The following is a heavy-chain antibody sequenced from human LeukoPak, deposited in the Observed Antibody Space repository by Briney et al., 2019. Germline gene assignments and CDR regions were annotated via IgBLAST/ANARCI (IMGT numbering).Heavy chain of an antibody. CDR2: ISSSGGTI. CDR1: GFTLSSYT. D-gene: IGHD1-1*01. V-gene: IGHV3-48*04. J-gene: IGHJ6*03. CDR3: ARVGTSSNYYYYMDV. Sequence: GGSLRLSCAASGFTLSSYTVNWVRRATGRGLEWVSYISSSGGTIYYADSVKGRFTISRDNAKNSLYLQTNSPRAEDTAVYYCARVGTSSNYYYYMDVWGKGTTVTVPS.